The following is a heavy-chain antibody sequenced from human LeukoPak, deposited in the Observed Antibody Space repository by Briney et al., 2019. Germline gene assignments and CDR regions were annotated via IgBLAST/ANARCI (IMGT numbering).Heavy chain of an antibody. CDR1: GGSISSYY. CDR3: AREYSYGFLFDY. CDR2: IYYSGST. V-gene: IGHV4-59*01. J-gene: IGHJ4*02. Sequence: PSETLSLTCTVAGGSISSYYWSWIRQPPGKGLEWIGYIYYSGSTNYNPSLKSRVTISVDTSKNQFSLKLSSVIAADTAVYYCAREYSYGFLFDYWGQGTLVTVSS. D-gene: IGHD5-18*01.